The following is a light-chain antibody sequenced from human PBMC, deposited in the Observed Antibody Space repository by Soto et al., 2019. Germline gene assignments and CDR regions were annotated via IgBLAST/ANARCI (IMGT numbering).Light chain of an antibody. CDR1: QDISNY. CDR2: DAS. CDR3: HQYDNLPPIT. J-gene: IGKJ5*01. Sequence: DIQMTQSPSSLSASVGDRVTITCQASQDISNYLNWYQQKPGKAPKLLIYDASNLETGVPSRFSGSGSGTDFTFTISSLQPEDIARYYCHQYDNLPPITFGQGTRLEIK. V-gene: IGKV1-33*01.